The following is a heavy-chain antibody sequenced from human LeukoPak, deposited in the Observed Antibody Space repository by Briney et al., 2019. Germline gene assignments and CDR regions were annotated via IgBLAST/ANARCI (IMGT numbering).Heavy chain of an antibody. D-gene: IGHD3-22*01. V-gene: IGHV1-46*01. CDR1: GYTFTSYY. J-gene: IGHJ3*02. Sequence: GASVKVSCKASGYTFTSYYMHWVRQAPGQGLEWMGIINPSGGSTSYAQKFQGRVTMTRDTSTSTVYMEQSSLRSEDTAVYYCARALSDYYDSSGGHAFDIWGQGTMVTVSS. CDR2: INPSGGST. CDR3: ARALSDYYDSSGGHAFDI.